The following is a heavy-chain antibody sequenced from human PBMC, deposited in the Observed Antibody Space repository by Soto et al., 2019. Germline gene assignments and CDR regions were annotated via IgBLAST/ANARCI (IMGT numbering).Heavy chain of an antibody. CDR3: ARGGELPPYYYYYGMDV. Sequence: QVQLVQSGAEVKKPGSSVKVSCKASGCTFSSYAISWVRQAPGQVLEWMGGIIPIFGTANYAQKFQGRVTITADESTSTAYMELSSLRYEDTAVYYCARGGELPPYYYYYGMDVWGQGTTVTVSS. CDR2: IIPIFGTA. CDR1: GCTFSSYA. J-gene: IGHJ6*02. D-gene: IGHD3-10*01. V-gene: IGHV1-69*01.